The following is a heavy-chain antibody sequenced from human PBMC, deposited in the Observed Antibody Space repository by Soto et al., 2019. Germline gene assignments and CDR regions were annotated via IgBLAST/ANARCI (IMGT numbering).Heavy chain of an antibody. J-gene: IGHJ3*02. CDR3: AKGSPIAFQIAFDI. CDR1: GFTFSSYA. V-gene: IGHV3-23*01. Sequence: EVQLLESGGGLVQPGGSLRLSCAASGFTFSSYAMSWVRQAPGKRLEWVSAISGSGGSTYYAESVKGRFTISRDNSKNTLYRQINSLRAEDTAVYYCAKGSPIAFQIAFDIWGQGTMVTVSS. D-gene: IGHD3-3*02. CDR2: ISGSGGST.